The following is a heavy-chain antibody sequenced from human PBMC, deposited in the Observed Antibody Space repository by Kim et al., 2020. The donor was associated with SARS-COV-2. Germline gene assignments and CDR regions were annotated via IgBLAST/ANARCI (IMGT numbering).Heavy chain of an antibody. V-gene: IGHV1-2*06. Sequence: ASVKVSCKASGYTFTGYYMHWVRQAPGQGLEWMGRINPNSGGTNYAQKFQGRVTMTRDTSISTAYMELSRLRSDDTAAYYCARIAAAGTARINWFDPWGQGTLVTVSS. CDR1: GYTFTGYY. CDR2: INPNSGGT. D-gene: IGHD6-13*01. J-gene: IGHJ5*02. CDR3: ARIAAAGTARINWFDP.